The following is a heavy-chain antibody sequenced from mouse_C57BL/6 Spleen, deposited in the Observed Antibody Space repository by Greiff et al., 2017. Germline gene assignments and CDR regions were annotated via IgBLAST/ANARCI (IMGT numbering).Heavy chain of an antibody. CDR3: ASYGGSYGYFDV. V-gene: IGHV1-69*01. CDR2: IDPSDSYT. CDR1: GYTFTSYW. D-gene: IGHD1-1*01. J-gene: IGHJ1*03. Sequence: QVQLKQPGAELVMPGASVKLSCKASGYTFTSYWMHWVKQRPGQGLEWIGEIDPSDSYTNYNQKFKGKSTLTVDKSSSTAYMQLSSLASEDSAVYYSASYGGSYGYFDVWGKGTTVTVSS.